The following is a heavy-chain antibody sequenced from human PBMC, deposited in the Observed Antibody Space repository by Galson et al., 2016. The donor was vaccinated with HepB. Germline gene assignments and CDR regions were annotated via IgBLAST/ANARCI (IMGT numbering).Heavy chain of an antibody. J-gene: IGHJ5*02. CDR3: VMGRPFDP. CDR2: ISVSADTT. CDR1: GFTFSTYG. V-gene: IGHV3-23*01. Sequence: SLRLSCAASGFTFSTYGMSWVRQAPGKGLEWVAGISVSADTTYYADFVKGRFTISRDNSRNNLKASDTAMYYCARFDVDTVMGRPFDPWGQGTLVIVSS. D-gene: IGHD5-18*01.